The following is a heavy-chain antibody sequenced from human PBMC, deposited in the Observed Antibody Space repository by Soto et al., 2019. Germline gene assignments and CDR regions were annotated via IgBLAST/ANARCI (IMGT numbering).Heavy chain of an antibody. V-gene: IGHV1-3*01. CDR1: GYTFTSYA. CDR2: INAGKGNT. D-gene: IGHD6-13*01. J-gene: IGHJ4*02. CDR3: ARAPGGPGIAEY. Sequence: ASVKVSCKASGYTFTSYAMHWVRQAPGQRLERMGWINAGKGNTKYSQKIQGRVTITRDTSASTAYMELSSLRSEDTAVYYCARAPGGPGIAEYWGQGTLVTVSS.